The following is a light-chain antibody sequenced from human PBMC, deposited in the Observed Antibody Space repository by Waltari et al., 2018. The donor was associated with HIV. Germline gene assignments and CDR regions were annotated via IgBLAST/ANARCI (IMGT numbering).Light chain of an antibody. CDR3: QQYYSTPRT. CDR2: WAS. V-gene: IGKV4-1*01. J-gene: IGKJ1*01. Sequence: DIVMTQSPDSLAVSLGERATINCKSSQSVLYDSNHKNYLAWYQQKPGQPPKLLIYWASTRDSGIPDRFSGSGSGPDFTLTISSLQSEDVAVYYCQQYYSTPRTFGQGTKVDIK. CDR1: QSVLYDSNHKNY.